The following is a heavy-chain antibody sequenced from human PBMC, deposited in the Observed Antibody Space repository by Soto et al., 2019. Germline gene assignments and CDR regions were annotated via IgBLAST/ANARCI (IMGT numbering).Heavy chain of an antibody. CDR1: GFTFTHYR. Sequence: PGGSLRLSCAASGFTFTHYRIHWVRQPPGKGLEWVGRINSDGARIEYGDSVKGRFTISRDNAHNMVFLQMNSLRDEDTGVYFCVSRIPSWVFDYWGLGTLVTVSS. CDR3: VSRIPSWVFDY. D-gene: IGHD2-21*01. J-gene: IGHJ4*01. CDR2: INSDGARI. V-gene: IGHV3-74*03.